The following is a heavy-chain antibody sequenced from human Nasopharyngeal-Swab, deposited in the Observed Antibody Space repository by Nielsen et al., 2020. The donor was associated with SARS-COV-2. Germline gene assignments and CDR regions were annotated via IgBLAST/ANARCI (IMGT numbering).Heavy chain of an antibody. D-gene: IGHD2-2*01. Sequence: GSLRLSCAASGFTFSSYWMSWVRQAPGKGLEWVANIKQDGSEKYYVDSVKGRFTISRDNAKNSLYLQMNSLRAEDTAVYYCAREEGYCSSTSCSNTIPYYYYGMDVWGQGTTVTVSS. CDR1: GFTFSSYW. V-gene: IGHV3-7*01. CDR2: IKQDGSEK. CDR3: AREEGYCSSTSCSNTIPYYYYGMDV. J-gene: IGHJ6*02.